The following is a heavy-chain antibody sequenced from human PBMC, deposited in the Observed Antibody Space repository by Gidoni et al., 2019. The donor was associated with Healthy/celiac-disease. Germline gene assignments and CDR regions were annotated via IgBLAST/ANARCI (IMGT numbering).Heavy chain of an antibody. CDR2: INPNSGGT. D-gene: IGHD3-3*01. V-gene: IGHV1-2*02. CDR1: GYTFTGYY. Sequence: QVQLVQSGVEVKKPGASVKVSCKASGYTFTGYYMHWVRQAPGQGLEWMGWINPNSGGTNYAQKFQGRVTMTRDTSISTAYMELSRLRSDDTAVYYCARAGSYDFWSGYKFDYWGQGTLVTVSS. CDR3: ARAGSYDFWSGYKFDY. J-gene: IGHJ4*02.